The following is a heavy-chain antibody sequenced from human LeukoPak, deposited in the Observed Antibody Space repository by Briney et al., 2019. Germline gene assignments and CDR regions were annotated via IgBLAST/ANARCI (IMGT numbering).Heavy chain of an antibody. CDR2: IYYSGRT. CDR3: ASLTDYDFWSGYLGY. D-gene: IGHD3-3*01. V-gene: IGHV4-39*01. CDR1: AGSISSSSYY. Sequence: PSETLSLTCTVSAGSISSSSYYWGWLRQPPGKGLEWIGSIYYSGRTYYDPSLKSRVTISVDTSKNQCSLKLSSVAAAYTAVYYCASLTDYDFWSGYLGYWGQGTLVTVSS. J-gene: IGHJ4*02.